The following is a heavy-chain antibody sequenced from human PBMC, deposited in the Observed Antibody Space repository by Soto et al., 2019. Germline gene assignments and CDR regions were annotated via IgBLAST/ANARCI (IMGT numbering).Heavy chain of an antibody. D-gene: IGHD3-22*01. J-gene: IGHJ5*02. CDR2: ISAYNGNT. V-gene: IGHV1-18*01. Sequence: GLVRVSYRPAGKTFTRWGITYEKQTPGQGLEWMGWISAYNGNTNYAQKLQGRVTMTTDTSTSTAYMELRSLRSDDTAVYYCARDFSRRTYYYDSSGSPWGQGNLVTGSP. CDR1: GKTFTRWG. CDR3: ARDFSRRTYYYDSSGSP.